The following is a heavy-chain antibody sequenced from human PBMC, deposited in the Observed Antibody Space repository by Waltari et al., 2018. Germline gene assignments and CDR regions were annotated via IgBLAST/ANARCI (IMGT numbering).Heavy chain of an antibody. Sequence: VQLVESGGGLVKPGGSLRLSCAASGFTFSNAWMSWVRQAPGKGLEWIGSIYYSGSTYYNPSLKSRVTISVDTSKNQFSLKLSSVTAADTAVYYCARDTGIAAAGNDYWGQGTLVTVSS. CDR3: ARDTGIAAAGNDY. CDR2: IYYSGST. D-gene: IGHD6-13*01. CDR1: GFTFSNAW. J-gene: IGHJ4*02. V-gene: IGHV4-4*02.